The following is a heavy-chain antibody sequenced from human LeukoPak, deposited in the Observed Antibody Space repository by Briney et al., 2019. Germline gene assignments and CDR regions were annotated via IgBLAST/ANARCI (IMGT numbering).Heavy chain of an antibody. CDR2: INPNSGGT. D-gene: IGHD6-13*01. V-gene: IGHV1-2*02. J-gene: IGHJ4*02. CDR1: GYTFTSYA. Sequence: ASVKVSCKASGYTFTSYAISWVRQAPGQGLEWMGWINPNSGGTNYAQKFQGRVTMTRDTSISTAYMELSRLRSDDTAVYYCARVGVAAAGDYWGQGTLVTVSS. CDR3: ARVGVAAAGDY.